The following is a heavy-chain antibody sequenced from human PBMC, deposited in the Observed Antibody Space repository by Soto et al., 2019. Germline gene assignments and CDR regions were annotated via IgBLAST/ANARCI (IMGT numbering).Heavy chain of an antibody. V-gene: IGHV3-23*01. Sequence: EVQLLESGGGLVQPGGSLRLSCAASGFTFSSYAMGGVRQAPGKGLDWVSAISGSGGSTYYADSVKGRFTISRDNSKNTLYLQMNSLRAEDTAVYYCAKAERVVVVAATPFDYWGQGTLVTVSS. J-gene: IGHJ4*02. D-gene: IGHD2-15*01. CDR3: AKAERVVVVAATPFDY. CDR2: ISGSGGST. CDR1: GFTFSSYA.